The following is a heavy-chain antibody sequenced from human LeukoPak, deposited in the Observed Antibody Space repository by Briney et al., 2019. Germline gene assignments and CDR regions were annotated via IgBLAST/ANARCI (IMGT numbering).Heavy chain of an antibody. CDR2: ISADAKQT. J-gene: IGHJ4*02. D-gene: IGHD3-3*01. CDR1: GFTLNNYA. Sequence: GGSLRLSCAATGFTLNNYAMSWVRQAPGKGLEWVALISADAKQTHYADLVKGRFTISRDISKNILYLQMNSLRAEDTAVFYCARDQYDTWSRRGNFDSWGQGTLVIVSS. CDR3: ARDQYDTWSRRGNFDS. V-gene: IGHV3-23*01.